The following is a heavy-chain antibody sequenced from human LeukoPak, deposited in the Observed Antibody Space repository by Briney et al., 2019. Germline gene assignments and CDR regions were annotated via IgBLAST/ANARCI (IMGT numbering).Heavy chain of an antibody. Sequence: GGSLRLSCAASGFTFSSYAMSLVRQAPGKGLEWVSAISGSGGSTYYADSVKGRFTISRDNSKNTLYLQMNSLRAEDTAVYYCARALGDDFWSGYSDSWGQGTLVTVSS. J-gene: IGHJ4*02. V-gene: IGHV3-23*01. CDR2: ISGSGGST. CDR3: ARALGDDFWSGYSDS. CDR1: GFTFSSYA. D-gene: IGHD3-3*01.